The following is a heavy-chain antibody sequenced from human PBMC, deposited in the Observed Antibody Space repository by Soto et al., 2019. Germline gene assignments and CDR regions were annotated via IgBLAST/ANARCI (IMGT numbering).Heavy chain of an antibody. V-gene: IGHV1-69*02. CDR1: GDTFNFYS. CDR2: VNPILSMS. Sequence: QVQLVQSGAEVKSAGSSVKVSCKASGDTFNFYSINWVRQAPGLGLEWVGRVNPILSMSNYAQRFQGRVTMTADKSTGTAYMELGSLSSEDTAIYYCALNYGSGYRPFDPWGQGALVTVSS. CDR3: ALNYGSGYRPFDP. J-gene: IGHJ5*02. D-gene: IGHD3-10*01.